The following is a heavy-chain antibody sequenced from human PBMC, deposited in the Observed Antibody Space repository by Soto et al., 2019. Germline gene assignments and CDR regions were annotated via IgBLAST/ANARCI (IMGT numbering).Heavy chain of an antibody. D-gene: IGHD4-17*01. V-gene: IGHV3-23*01. CDR2: ISGSGGST. J-gene: IGHJ4*02. CDR1: GFTFSSYA. Sequence: EVQLLESGGGLVQPGGSLRLSCAASGFTFSSYAMSWVRQAPGKGLEWVSAISGSGGSTYYADSVKGRFTISRDNSKNTLYLQMNSLRAEDTAVYYFAKGATRLNTVTPYHFDYWGQGTLVTVSS. CDR3: AKGATRLNTVTPYHFDY.